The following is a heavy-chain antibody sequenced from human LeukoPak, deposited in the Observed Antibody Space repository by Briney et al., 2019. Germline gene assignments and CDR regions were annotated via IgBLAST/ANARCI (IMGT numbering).Heavy chain of an antibody. V-gene: IGHV1-2*02. Sequence: ASVKVSCKASGYTFTGYYMHWVRQAPGQGLEWMGWINPNSGGTNYAQKFQGRVTMTRDTSTSTVYMELSSLRSEDTAVYYCARDIWFGERTFDYWGQGTLVTVSS. CDR2: INPNSGGT. CDR3: ARDIWFGERTFDY. CDR1: GYTFTGYY. D-gene: IGHD3-10*01. J-gene: IGHJ4*02.